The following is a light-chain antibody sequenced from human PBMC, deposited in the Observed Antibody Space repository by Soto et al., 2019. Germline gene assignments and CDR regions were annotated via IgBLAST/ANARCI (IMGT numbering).Light chain of an antibody. CDR1: SSNIGAGYD. Sequence: QAVVTQPPSVSGAPGQRVTISCTGSSSNIGAGYDVHWYQQLPGTAPKLLIYGNSNRPSGVPDRFSGSKSGTSASLAITGLQAEDEADYHCQPYDSSLSGSVVFGGGTQLTVL. CDR2: GNS. CDR3: QPYDSSLSGSVV. J-gene: IGLJ2*01. V-gene: IGLV1-40*01.